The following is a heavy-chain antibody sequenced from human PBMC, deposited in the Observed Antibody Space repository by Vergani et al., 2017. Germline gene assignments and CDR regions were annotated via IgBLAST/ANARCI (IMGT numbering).Heavy chain of an antibody. CDR3: ARLRRGYYYDSSGYYYSD. CDR2: IYYSGST. J-gene: IGHJ4*02. CDR1: GGSISSYY. V-gene: IGHV4-59*08. Sequence: QVQLQESGPGLVKPSETLSLTCTVSGGSISSYYWSWIRQPPGKGLEWIGYIYYSGSTNYNPSLKSRVTISVDTSKNQFSLKLSSVTAADTAVYYCARLRRGYYYDSSGYYYSDWGQGTLVTVSS. D-gene: IGHD3-22*01.